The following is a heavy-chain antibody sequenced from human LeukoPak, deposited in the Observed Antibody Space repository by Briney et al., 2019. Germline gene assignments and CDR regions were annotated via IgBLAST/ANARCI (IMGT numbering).Heavy chain of an antibody. D-gene: IGHD1-26*01. CDR3: ATYIVGARHFDY. CDR2: IYYSGST. J-gene: IGHJ4*02. V-gene: IGHV4-61*01. Sequence: SETLSLTCTVSGGSVSSGSYYWSWIRQPPGKGLEWIVYIYYSGSTSYNPSLKSRVTISVDTSKNQFSLKLSSVTAADTAVYFCATYIVGARHFDYWGQGTLVTVSS. CDR1: GGSVSSGSYY.